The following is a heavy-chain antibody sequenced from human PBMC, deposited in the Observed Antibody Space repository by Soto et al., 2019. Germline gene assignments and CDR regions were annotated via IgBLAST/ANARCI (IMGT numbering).Heavy chain of an antibody. V-gene: IGHV3-72*01. CDR2: TRNKANSYTT. CDR3: ATAVVPAGGSFDY. J-gene: IGHJ4*02. Sequence: CAASGFTFSDHYMDWVRQAPGKGLEWVGRTRNKANSYTTEYAASVKGRFTISRDDSKNSLYLQMNSLKTEDTAVYYCATAVVPAGGSFDYWGQGTLATVSS. D-gene: IGHD2-2*01. CDR1: GFTFSDHY.